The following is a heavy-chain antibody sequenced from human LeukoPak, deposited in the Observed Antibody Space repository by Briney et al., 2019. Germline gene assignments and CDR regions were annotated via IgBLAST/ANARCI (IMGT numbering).Heavy chain of an antibody. V-gene: IGHV4-39*07. Sequence: PSETLSLTCTVSGGSISSSSYYWGWIRQPPGKGLEWIGSIYYSGSTYYNPSLKSRVTISVDTSKNQFSLKLSSVAAADTAVYYCARDTKIAAGWGFDYWGQGTLVTVSS. D-gene: IGHD6-13*01. CDR1: GGSISSSSYY. CDR3: ARDTKIAAGWGFDY. J-gene: IGHJ4*02. CDR2: IYYSGST.